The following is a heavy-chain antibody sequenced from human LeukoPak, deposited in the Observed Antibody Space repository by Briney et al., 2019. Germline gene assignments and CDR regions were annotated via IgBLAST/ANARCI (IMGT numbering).Heavy chain of an antibody. CDR1: GFTFSSYA. J-gene: IGHJ4*02. Sequence: GGSLRLSCAASGFTFSSYAMSWVRQAPGKGLEWVSAISGSGGSTYYADSVKGRFTISRDNAKNSLYLQMNSLRAEDTAVYYCARPKSGTFDYWGQGTLVTVSS. CDR3: ARPKSGTFDY. V-gene: IGHV3-23*01. D-gene: IGHD3-10*01. CDR2: ISGSGGST.